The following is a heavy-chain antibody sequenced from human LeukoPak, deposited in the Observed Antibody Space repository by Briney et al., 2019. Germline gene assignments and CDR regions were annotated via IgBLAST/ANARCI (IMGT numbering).Heavy chain of an antibody. CDR3: ARSGYCSSTSCAIYYYYYYMDV. CDR2: IYYSGST. J-gene: IGHJ6*03. Sequence: SETLSLTCTVSGGSISSYYWSWIRQPPGKGLEWIGYIYYSGSTNYNPSLKSRVTISVDTSKNQFSLKLSSVTAADTAVYYCARSGYCSSTSCAIYYYYYYMDVWGKGTTVTISS. D-gene: IGHD2-2*01. CDR1: GGSISSYY. V-gene: IGHV4-59*01.